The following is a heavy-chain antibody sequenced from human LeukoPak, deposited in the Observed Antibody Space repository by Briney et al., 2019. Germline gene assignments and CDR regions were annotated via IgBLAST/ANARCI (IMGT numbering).Heavy chain of an antibody. J-gene: IGHJ4*02. Sequence: GGSLRLSCAASGFTFSLYEMNWVRQAPGKGLEWVSYISNSGSAVYYADSVKGRFTLSRDNAKNSLYLQMDSLRVEDTAVYYCAKRGLRWELLNWGQGTLVTVSS. CDR2: ISNSGSAV. CDR3: AKRGLRWELLN. D-gene: IGHD1-26*01. CDR1: GFTFSLYE. V-gene: IGHV3-48*03.